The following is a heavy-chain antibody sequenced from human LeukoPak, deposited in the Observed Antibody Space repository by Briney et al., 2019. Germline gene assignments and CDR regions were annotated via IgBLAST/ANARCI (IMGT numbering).Heavy chain of an antibody. D-gene: IGHD2-21*02. V-gene: IGHV3-7*01. CDR3: ARDEGGGIVVVTATQPHFDY. CDR2: IKQDGSEK. J-gene: IGHJ4*02. Sequence: GGSLRLSCAASGFTFSSYWMSWVRQAPGKGLEWVANIKQDGSEKYYVDSVKGRFTISRDNARNSLYLQMNSLRAEDTAVYYCARDEGGGIVVVTATQPHFDYWGQGTLVTVSS. CDR1: GFTFSSYW.